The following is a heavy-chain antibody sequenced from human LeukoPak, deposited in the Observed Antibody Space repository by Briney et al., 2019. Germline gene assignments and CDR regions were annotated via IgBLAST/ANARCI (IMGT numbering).Heavy chain of an antibody. J-gene: IGHJ4*02. CDR1: GFTFSSYS. Sequence: GGSLRLSCAASGFTFSSYSMNWVRQAPGKGLEWVSSISSSSSYIYYADSVKGRFTISRDNAKNSLYLQMNSLRAEDTAVYYCAKDFSVYYYDSRVLDYWGQGTLVTVSS. V-gene: IGHV3-21*01. D-gene: IGHD3-22*01. CDR3: AKDFSVYYYDSRVLDY. CDR2: ISSSSSYI.